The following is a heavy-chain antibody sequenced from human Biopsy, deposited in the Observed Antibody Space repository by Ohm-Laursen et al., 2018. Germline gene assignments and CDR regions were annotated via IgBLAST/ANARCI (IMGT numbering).Heavy chain of an antibody. CDR1: GFTFSSYA. J-gene: IGHJ4*02. Sequence: SLSLTCAASGFTFSSYAIHWVRQAPGKGLEWVAGIWSDGNNKYYADSVKGRFTISRDTSRNTLYMQMNSLRVEDTALYYCARDAEEFDSSGPRFDYWGQGTLVTVSS. V-gene: IGHV3-33*08. CDR2: IWSDGNNK. CDR3: ARDAEEFDSSGPRFDY. D-gene: IGHD3-22*01.